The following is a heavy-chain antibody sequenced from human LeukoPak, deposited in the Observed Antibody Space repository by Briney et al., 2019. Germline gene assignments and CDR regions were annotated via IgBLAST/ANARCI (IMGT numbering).Heavy chain of an antibody. CDR1: GFTFSSYG. D-gene: IGHD2-15*01. J-gene: IGHJ4*02. CDR3: AKGQIKYCSGGSCNIIHY. V-gene: IGHV3-30*18. Sequence: GGSLRLSCAASGFTFSSYGMHWVRQAPGKGLEWVAVISYDGSNKYYADSVKGRFTISRDNSKNTLYLQMNSLRAEDTAVYYCAKGQIKYCSGGSCNIIHYWGQGTLVTVSS. CDR2: ISYDGSNK.